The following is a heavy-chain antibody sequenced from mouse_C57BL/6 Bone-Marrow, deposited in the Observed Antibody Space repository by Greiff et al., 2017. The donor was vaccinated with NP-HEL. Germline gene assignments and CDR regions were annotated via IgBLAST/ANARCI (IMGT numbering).Heavy chain of an antibody. CDR3: ARNKGGYDSYYFDY. Sequence: VNVVESGPGLVQPSQSLSITCTVSGFSLTSYGVHWVRQSPGKGLEWLGVIWSGGSTDYNAAFISRLSISKDNSKSQVFFKMNSLQADDTAIYYCARNKGGYDSYYFDYWGQGTTLTVSS. V-gene: IGHV2-2*01. CDR1: GFSLTSYG. CDR2: IWSGGST. D-gene: IGHD2-2*01. J-gene: IGHJ2*01.